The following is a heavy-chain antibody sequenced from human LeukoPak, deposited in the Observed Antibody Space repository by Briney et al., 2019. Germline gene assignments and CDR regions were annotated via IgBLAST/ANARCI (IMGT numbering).Heavy chain of an antibody. CDR1: GFTFSSYA. CDR3: AAGLITLDY. D-gene: IGHD1-20*01. CDR2: ISNTGSNT. Sequence: GGSLRLSCATSGFTFSSYAVAWVRQAPGKGLEWVSSISNTGSNTYYADSVKGRFTISRDNSKNTLYLQMNSLRAEDTAVYYCAAGLITLDYWGQGTLVTVSS. V-gene: IGHV3-23*01. J-gene: IGHJ4*02.